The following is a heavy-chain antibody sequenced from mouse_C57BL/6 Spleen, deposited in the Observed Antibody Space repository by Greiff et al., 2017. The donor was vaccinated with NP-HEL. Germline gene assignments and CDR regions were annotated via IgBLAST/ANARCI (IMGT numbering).Heavy chain of an antibody. CDR2: IYPGSGST. Sequence: QVQLQQPGAELVKPGASVKMSCKASGYTFPSYWITWVKQRPGQGLEWIGDIYPGSGSTNYNEKFKSKATLTVDTSSSTAYMQLSSLTSEDSAVYYCAGPLTVVAGDYAMDYWGQGTSVTVSS. D-gene: IGHD1-1*01. J-gene: IGHJ4*01. CDR1: GYTFPSYW. V-gene: IGHV1-55*01. CDR3: AGPLTVVAGDYAMDY.